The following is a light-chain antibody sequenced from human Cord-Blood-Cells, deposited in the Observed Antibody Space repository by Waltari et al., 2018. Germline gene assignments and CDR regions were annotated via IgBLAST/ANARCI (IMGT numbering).Light chain of an antibody. J-gene: IGLJ2*01. CDR1: SSNIGAGYD. CDR2: GQR. V-gene: IGLV1-40*01. Sequence: QSVLTQPPSVSGAPGQRVTISCTGSSSNIGAGYDVHWYQQLPGTAPKLLIHGQRNRPSGVPDRFSGSKSGTSASLAITGLQAEDEADYYCQSYDSSLSGVVFGGGTKLTVL. CDR3: QSYDSSLSGVV.